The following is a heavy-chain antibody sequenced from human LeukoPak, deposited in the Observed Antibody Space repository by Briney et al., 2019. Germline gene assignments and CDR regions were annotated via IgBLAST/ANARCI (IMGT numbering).Heavy chain of an antibody. CDR2: INPNSGGT. V-gene: IGHV1-2*02. J-gene: IGHJ3*02. Sequence: ASVKVSCRASGYTFTGYYMHWVRQAPGQGLEWMGWINPNSGGTNYAQKFQGRVTMTRDTSISTAYMELSRLRSDDTAVYYCASSLLWERHDAFDIWGQGTMVTVSS. CDR1: GYTFTGYY. D-gene: IGHD1-26*01. CDR3: ASSLLWERHDAFDI.